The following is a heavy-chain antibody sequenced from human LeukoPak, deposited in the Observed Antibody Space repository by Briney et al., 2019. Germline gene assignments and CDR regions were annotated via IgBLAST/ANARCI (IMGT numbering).Heavy chain of an antibody. CDR1: GLTFSSYW. D-gene: IGHD3-10*01. V-gene: IGHV3-7*05. J-gene: IGHJ4*02. Sequence: PGGSLRLSCAASGLTFSSYWMSWFRQAPGEGLEWVANIKQDGSEKYYMDSVKGRFTISRDNAENSLFLQLNSLRAEDTAVYYCARAVRGAIWGFDYWGQGTLVTVSS. CDR3: ARAVRGAIWGFDY. CDR2: IKQDGSEK.